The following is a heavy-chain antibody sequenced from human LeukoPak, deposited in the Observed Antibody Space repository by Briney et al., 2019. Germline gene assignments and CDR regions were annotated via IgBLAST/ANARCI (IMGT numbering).Heavy chain of an antibody. CDR2: MNPNSGNT. V-gene: IGHV1-8*01. D-gene: IGHD5-18*01. Sequence: ASVKVSCKASGYTFTSYDINWVRQATGQGLEWMGWMNPNSGNTGYAQKFQGRVTMTRNTPISTAYMELSSLRSEDTAVYYCASSRGYSYDSYMDVWGKGTTVTVSS. J-gene: IGHJ6*03. CDR1: GYTFTSYD. CDR3: ASSRGYSYDSYMDV.